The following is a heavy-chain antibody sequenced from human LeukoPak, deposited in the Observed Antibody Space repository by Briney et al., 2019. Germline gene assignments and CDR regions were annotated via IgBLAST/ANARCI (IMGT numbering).Heavy chain of an antibody. CDR2: ITPIFGTA. D-gene: IGHD2-2*01. V-gene: IGHV1-69*13. CDR3: ARDADSSTSLEYYYYMDV. CDR1: GGTFSSYA. J-gene: IGHJ6*03. Sequence: ASVKVSCKASGGTFSSYAISWVRQAPGQGLEWMGGITPIFGTANYAQKFQGRVTMTADESTSTAYMELSSLRSEDTAVYYCARDADSSTSLEYYYYMDVWGKGTTVTVSS.